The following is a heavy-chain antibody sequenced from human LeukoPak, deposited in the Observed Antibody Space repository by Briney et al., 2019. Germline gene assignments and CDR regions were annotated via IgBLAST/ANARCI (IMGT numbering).Heavy chain of an antibody. J-gene: IGHJ4*02. CDR2: ITNKGDST. CDR3: ARGSSSWYYFDY. D-gene: IGHD6-13*01. V-gene: IGHV3-64*04. Sequence: GGSLRLSCSGTGFTFSSYGMYWVRQAPGKGLEYVSAITNKGDSTHYADSVKGRFTISRDNSKNTLYLQLNSLRAEDTAVYYCARGSSSWYYFDYWGQGTLVTVSS. CDR1: GFTFSSYG.